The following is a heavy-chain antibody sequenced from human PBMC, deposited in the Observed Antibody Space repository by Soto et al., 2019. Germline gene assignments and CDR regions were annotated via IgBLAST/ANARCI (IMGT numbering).Heavy chain of an antibody. J-gene: IGHJ6*02. CDR1: GYTFSGYY. V-gene: IGHV1-2*02. D-gene: IGHD2-2*02. Sequence: ASVKVSCKASGYTFSGYYIHWLRQAPGQGLERMGWINPNSGGTNYAQKFQGRVTVTRDTPTSTAYMELSRLTSDDTAVYYCARSLTEGYCTITGCYTRPLYGMDVWGQGTTVTAP. CDR2: INPNSGGT. CDR3: ARSLTEGYCTITGCYTRPLYGMDV.